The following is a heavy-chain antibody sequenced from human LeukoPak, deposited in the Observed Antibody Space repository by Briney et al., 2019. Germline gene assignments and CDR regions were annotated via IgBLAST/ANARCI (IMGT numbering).Heavy chain of an antibody. J-gene: IGHJ4*02. CDR2: IYSGGST. D-gene: IGHD6-13*01. CDR1: GFTVSSNY. CDR3: ARSSYSSSWYDY. V-gene: IGHV3-53*01. Sequence: GGSLRLSCAASGFTVSSNYMSWVRQAPGKGLEWVSVIYSGGSTYYADSVKGRFTISRDNSKNTLYLQMNSLRAEDTAVYYCARSSYSSSWYDYWGQGTLFTVSS.